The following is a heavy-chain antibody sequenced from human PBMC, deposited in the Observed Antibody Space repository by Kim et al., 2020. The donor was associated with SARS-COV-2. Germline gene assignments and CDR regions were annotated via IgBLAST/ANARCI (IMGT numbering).Heavy chain of an antibody. Sequence: SETLSLTCTVSGGSISSYYWSWIRQPPGKGLEWIGYIYYSGSTNYNPSLKSRVTISVDTSKNQFSLKLSSVTAADTAVYYCARGKWEHLFDYWGQGTLVTVSS. CDR2: IYYSGST. V-gene: IGHV4-59*01. CDR1: GGSISSYY. CDR3: ARGKWEHLFDY. J-gene: IGHJ4*02. D-gene: IGHD1-26*01.